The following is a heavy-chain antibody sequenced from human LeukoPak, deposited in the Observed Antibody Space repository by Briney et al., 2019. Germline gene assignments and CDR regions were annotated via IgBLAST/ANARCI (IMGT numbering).Heavy chain of an antibody. V-gene: IGHV3-30-3*01. CDR3: ARVPEPDDAFDI. Sequence: PGGSLRLSCAASGFTFSSYAMHWVRQAPGKGLEWVAVISYDGSNKYYADSVKGRFTISRDNSKNTLYLQMNSLRAEDTAVYYCARVPEPDDAFDIWGQGTMVTVSS. J-gene: IGHJ3*02. CDR1: GFTFSSYA. CDR2: ISYDGSNK.